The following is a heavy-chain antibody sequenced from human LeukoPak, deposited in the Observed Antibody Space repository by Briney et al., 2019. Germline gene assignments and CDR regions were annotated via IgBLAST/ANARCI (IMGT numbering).Heavy chain of an antibody. V-gene: IGHV1-69*13. CDR2: IIPIFGTA. CDR3: ARDSRLIPSTPYYYGMDV. CDR1: GGTFSSYA. Sequence: GASVKVSCTASGGTFSSYAISWVRQAPGQGLEWMGGIIPIFGTANYAQKFQGRVTITADESTSTAYMELSSLRSEDTAVYYCARDSRLIPSTPYYYGMDVWGQGTTVTVSS. D-gene: IGHD2-2*01. J-gene: IGHJ6*02.